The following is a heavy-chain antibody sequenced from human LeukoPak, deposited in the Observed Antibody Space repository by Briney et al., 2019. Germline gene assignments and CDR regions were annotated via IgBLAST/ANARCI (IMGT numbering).Heavy chain of an antibody. D-gene: IGHD6-19*01. CDR3: ARDVEVAGIRDS. J-gene: IGHJ4*02. CDR1: GFTVSSNY. CDR2: IYSSGTT. Sequence: GGSLRLSCAASGFTVSSNYMSWVRQAPGKGLEWVSVIYSSGTTYYADSVKGRFTISRDNSKNTLYLQMNNLRADDTALYYCARDVEVAGIRDSWGQGTVVTVSS. V-gene: IGHV3-66*01.